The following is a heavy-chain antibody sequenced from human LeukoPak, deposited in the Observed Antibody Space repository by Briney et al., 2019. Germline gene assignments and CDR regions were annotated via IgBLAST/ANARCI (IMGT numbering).Heavy chain of an antibody. CDR2: ISDSGSDT. V-gene: IGHV3-23*01. CDR3: AKRVPYSSSSVYFDS. Sequence: GGSLRLSCAASGFTFSSYGLSWVRQTPGKGLEWVSAISDSGSDTYYTDSVKGRFTISKDNSKDTLYLQMNSLRAEDTAVYYCAKRVPYSSSSVYFDSWGQGTLVTVSS. J-gene: IGHJ4*02. D-gene: IGHD6-6*01. CDR1: GFTFSSYG.